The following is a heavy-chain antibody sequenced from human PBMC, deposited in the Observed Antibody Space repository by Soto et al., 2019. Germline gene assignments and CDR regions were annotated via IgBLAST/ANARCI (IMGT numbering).Heavy chain of an antibody. D-gene: IGHD6-19*01. V-gene: IGHV4-59*08. CDR2: ISKSGST. CDR3: ARHPPIAVAAIDH. CDR1: GGSINGYY. Sequence: PSETLSLTCTVSGGSINGYYWSWIRQPPGKGLEWIGYISKSGSTNYNPALKSRVTISVDTSKNQFSLKLSSVTAAGTAVYYCARHPPIAVAAIDHWGQGTLVTVSS. J-gene: IGHJ4*02.